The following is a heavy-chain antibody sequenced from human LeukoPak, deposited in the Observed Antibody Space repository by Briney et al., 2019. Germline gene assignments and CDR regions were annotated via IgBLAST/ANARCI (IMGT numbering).Heavy chain of an antibody. CDR3: ASPSSPHYDILTGYPNYYYYYGMDV. V-gene: IGHV1-46*01. CDR2: INPSGGST. CDR1: GYTFTSYY. Sequence: ASVKVSCKASGYTFTSYYMHWVRQAPGQGLEWMGIINPSGGSTSYAQKFQGRVTMTRDTSTSTVYMELSSLGSEDTAVYYCASPSSPHYDILTGYPNYYYYYGMDVWGQGTTVTVSS. J-gene: IGHJ6*02. D-gene: IGHD3-9*01.